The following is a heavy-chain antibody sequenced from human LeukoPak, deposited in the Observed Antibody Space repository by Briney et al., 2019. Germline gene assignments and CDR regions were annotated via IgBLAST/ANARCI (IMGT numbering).Heavy chain of an antibody. J-gene: IGHJ4*02. CDR3: ARGEYSSSWYPFDY. Sequence: ASVKVSCKTSGYTFIGYDINWVRQAPGQGLEWMGWMKSNSGDIHFAQKFQGRLTMTRNTSISTAFMELSSLRAEDTAVYYCARGEYSSSWYPFDYWGQGSLVTVSS. D-gene: IGHD6-13*01. CDR1: GYTFIGYD. CDR2: MKSNSGDI. V-gene: IGHV1-8*01.